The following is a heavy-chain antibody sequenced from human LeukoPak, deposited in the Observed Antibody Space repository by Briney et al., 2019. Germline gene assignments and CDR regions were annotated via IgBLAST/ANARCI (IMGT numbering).Heavy chain of an antibody. CDR1: GFSFRDYP. Sequence: PGGSLRLSCEAAGFSFRDYPMGWVRRASGKRLEWVSGISAGADVIFYADPVKGRFTISRDKSKNTLYLQMNSLRAEDSAEYYCAKSLLTTATGTGRAFDIWGQGTMVTVSA. CDR2: ISAGADVI. J-gene: IGHJ3*02. V-gene: IGHV3-23*01. CDR3: AKSLLTTATGTGRAFDI. D-gene: IGHD1-1*01.